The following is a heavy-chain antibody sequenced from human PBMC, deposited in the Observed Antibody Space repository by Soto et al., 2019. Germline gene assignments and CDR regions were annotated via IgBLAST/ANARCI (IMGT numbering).Heavy chain of an antibody. CDR3: ARVVDGIRYSPLPDYYYYGMDV. J-gene: IGHJ6*02. CDR1: GFTFSSYS. V-gene: IGHV3-21*01. CDR2: ISSSSSYI. D-gene: IGHD1-1*01. Sequence: PGGSLRLSCAASGFTFSSYSMNWVRQAPGKGLEWVSSISSSSSYIYYADSVKGRFTISRDNAKNSLYLQMNSLRAEDTAVYYCARVVDGIRYSPLPDYYYYGMDVWGQGTTVTVSS.